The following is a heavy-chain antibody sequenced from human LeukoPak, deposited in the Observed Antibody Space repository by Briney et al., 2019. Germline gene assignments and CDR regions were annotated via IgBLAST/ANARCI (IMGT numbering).Heavy chain of an antibody. J-gene: IGHJ6*02. D-gene: IGHD3-16*02. V-gene: IGHV3-48*02. CDR2: ISSSSTSTI. CDR3: ARESWSYRGMDV. Sequence: TGGSLRLSCAASGCTFSNYAMNWVRQAPGKGLEWVSYISSSSTSTIYYADSVKGRFTISRDNAKNSLYLQMNSLRDEDTAVYYCARESWSYRGMDVWGQGTTVTVSS. CDR1: GCTFSNYA.